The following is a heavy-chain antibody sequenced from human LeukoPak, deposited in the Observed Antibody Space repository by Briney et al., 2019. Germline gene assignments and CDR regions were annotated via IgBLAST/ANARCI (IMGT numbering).Heavy chain of an antibody. D-gene: IGHD6-19*01. CDR3: ARDLGQWLGDSYYYYMDV. CDR2: INHSGST. J-gene: IGHJ6*03. CDR1: GGSFSGYY. V-gene: IGHV4-34*01. Sequence: PSETLSLTCAVYGGSFSGYYWSWIRQPPGKGLEWIGEINHSGSTNYNPSLKSRVTISVDTSKNQFSLKLSSVTAADTAVYFCARDLGQWLGDSYYYYMDVWGKGTTVTISS.